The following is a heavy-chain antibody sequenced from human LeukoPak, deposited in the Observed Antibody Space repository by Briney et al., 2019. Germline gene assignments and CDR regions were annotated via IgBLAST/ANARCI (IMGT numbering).Heavy chain of an antibody. D-gene: IGHD3-10*01. CDR1: GFTFSSYA. V-gene: IGHV3-23*01. CDR3: AALLLWFGELFLPRFDY. J-gene: IGHJ4*02. CDR2: ISGSGGST. Sequence: GGSLRLSCAASGFTFSSYAMSWVRQAPGKGLEWVSAISGSGGSTYYADSVKGRFTISRDNSKNTLYLQMNSLRAEDTAVYYCAALLLWFGELFLPRFDYWGQGTLVTVS.